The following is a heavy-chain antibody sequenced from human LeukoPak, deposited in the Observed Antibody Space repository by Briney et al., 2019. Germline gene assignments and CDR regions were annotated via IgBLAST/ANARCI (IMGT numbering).Heavy chain of an antibody. CDR1: GYSINSDYY. Sequence: SETLSLTCTVSGYSINSDYYWGWIRQPPGKGLGWIGNIYHSGSTYYNPSLKSRVTISVDTSKNQFSLKLNSVTAADTAVYYCARDRGYCSSTGCYTGIVSWFDPWGQGTLVTVSS. D-gene: IGHD2-2*02. CDR3: ARDRGYCSSTGCYTGIVSWFDP. V-gene: IGHV4-38-2*02. CDR2: IYHSGST. J-gene: IGHJ5*02.